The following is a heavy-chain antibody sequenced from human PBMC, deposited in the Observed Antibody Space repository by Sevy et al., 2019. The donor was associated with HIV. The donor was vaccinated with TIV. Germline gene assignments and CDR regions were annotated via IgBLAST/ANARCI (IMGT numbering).Heavy chain of an antibody. CDR2: IHSDDTT. V-gene: IGHV3-66*01. Sequence: GGSLRLSCAASGFTVNSNYMTWVRQAPGKGLEGVSVIHSDDTTYHADSVKDRFTISRDNFKNTLYLHMSSLRDEDRDVYYCARGKSGYGYALNYWGQGTLVTVSS. CDR3: ARGKSGYGYALNY. D-gene: IGHD5-18*01. J-gene: IGHJ4*02. CDR1: GFTVNSNY.